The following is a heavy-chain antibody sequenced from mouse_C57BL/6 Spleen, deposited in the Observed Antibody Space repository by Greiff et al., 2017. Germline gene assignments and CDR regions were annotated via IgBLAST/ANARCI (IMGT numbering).Heavy chain of an antibody. V-gene: IGHV1-74*01. CDR3: AIRYYECSFDY. D-gene: IGHD1-1*02. CDR2: INPSDSDT. CDR1: GYTFTSYW. J-gene: IGHJ2*01. Sequence: QVQLQQPGAELVKPGASVKVSCKASGYTFTSYWMHWVKQRPGQGLEWIGSINPSDSDTSYNQKFKGKATLTVDKSSSTAYMQLNSLTSEDSAVYYCAIRYYECSFDYWGQGTTLTVSS.